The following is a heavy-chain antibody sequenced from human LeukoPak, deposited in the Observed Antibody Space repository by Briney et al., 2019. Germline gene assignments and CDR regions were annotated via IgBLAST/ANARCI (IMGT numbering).Heavy chain of an antibody. CDR3: ARDRAVGASDSYDL. CDR2: ISTSDRRV. V-gene: IGHV3-11*04. D-gene: IGHD4-23*01. Sequence: PGGSLRLSCTGSGFTFSDRYMAWIRQRPGKGLEWLSYISTSDRRVYLADSVKGRFTVSRDDARKSLFLQMNGLRPDDTAVYYCARDRAVGASDSYDLWGPGTMVIVSS. CDR1: GFTFSDRY. J-gene: IGHJ3*01.